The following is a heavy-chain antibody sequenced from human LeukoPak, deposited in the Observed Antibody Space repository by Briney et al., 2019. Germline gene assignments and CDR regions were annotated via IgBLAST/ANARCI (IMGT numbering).Heavy chain of an antibody. J-gene: IGHJ4*02. V-gene: IGHV3-66*02. CDR2: IYSGGST. Sequence: PGGSLRLSCAASGFTVTSNYMSWVRQAPGKGLEWVSVIYSGGSTYYADSVKGRFTISRDNSKNTLYLQMNSLRAEDTAVYYCAGRRVLDASFDYWGQGTLVTVSS. CDR1: GFTVTSNY. CDR3: AGRRVLDASFDY. D-gene: IGHD3-16*01.